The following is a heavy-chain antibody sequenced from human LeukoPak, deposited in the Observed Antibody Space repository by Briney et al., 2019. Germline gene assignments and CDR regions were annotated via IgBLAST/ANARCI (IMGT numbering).Heavy chain of an antibody. CDR2: IYYSGST. D-gene: IGHD1-7*01. V-gene: IGHV4-59*01. Sequence: SQILSLTCTVSGGSISSYYWSWIRQPPGKGLEWIGYIYYSGSTNYNPSLKSRVTISVDTSKNQFSLKLSSVTAADTAVYYCARDLELRGGFDYWGQGTLVTVSS. J-gene: IGHJ4*02. CDR3: ARDLELRGGFDY. CDR1: GGSISSYY.